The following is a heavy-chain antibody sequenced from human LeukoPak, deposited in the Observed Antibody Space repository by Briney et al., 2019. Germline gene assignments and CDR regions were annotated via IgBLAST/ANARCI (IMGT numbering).Heavy chain of an antibody. Sequence: SETLSLTCAVYGGSFSGYYWTWIRQPLGKGLEWIGNIYHSGTPYYNPSLKSRVTLSVDRSKNQFSLKITSVTAADTAVYYCARDNIPVAGTGLSWFDPWGQGTLVTVSS. CDR3: ARDNIPVAGTGLSWFDP. V-gene: IGHV4-34*01. D-gene: IGHD6-13*01. J-gene: IGHJ5*02. CDR1: GGSFSGYY. CDR2: IYHSGTP.